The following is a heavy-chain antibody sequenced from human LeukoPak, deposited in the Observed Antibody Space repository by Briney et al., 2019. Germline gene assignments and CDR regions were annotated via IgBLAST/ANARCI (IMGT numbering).Heavy chain of an antibody. CDR3: ARILLGTETGHGAFDS. CDR1: GGSFSGYY. Sequence: SGTLSLTCAVFGGSFSGYYWSWLRQPPGKGLEWIGEIRHSGRTNYNASLKSRVTISIDTSKSLFFLRLSSVTAADTAVYHCARILLGTETGHGAFDSWGQGTMVSVSA. V-gene: IGHV4-34*01. J-gene: IGHJ3*02. D-gene: IGHD4-17*01. CDR2: IRHSGRT.